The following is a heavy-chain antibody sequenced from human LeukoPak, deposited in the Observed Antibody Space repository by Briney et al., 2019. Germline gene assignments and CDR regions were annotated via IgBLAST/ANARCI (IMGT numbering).Heavy chain of an antibody. CDR3: AKEGYYYDSNGYGMDV. CDR1: GFTFSSYG. CDR2: ISYDGSNK. V-gene: IGHV3-30*18. Sequence: GGSLRLSCAASGFTFSSYGMHWVRQAPGKGLEWVAVISYDGSNKYYADSVKGRFTISRDNSKNTLYLQMNSLRAEDTAVYYCAKEGYYYDSNGYGMDVWGQGTTVTVSS. D-gene: IGHD3-22*01. J-gene: IGHJ6*02.